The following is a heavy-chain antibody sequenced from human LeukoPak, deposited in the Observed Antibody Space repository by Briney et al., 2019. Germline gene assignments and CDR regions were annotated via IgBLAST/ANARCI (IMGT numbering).Heavy chain of an antibody. V-gene: IGHV3-73*01. J-gene: IGHJ4*02. CDR2: IRSKANSYAT. Sequence: GGSLGLSCAASGFTFSGSAMHWVRQASGKGLEWVGRIRSKANSYATAYAASVKGRFTIFRDDSKNTAYLQMNSLKTEDTAVYYCTSSGYSYYYWGQGTLVTVSS. CDR3: TSSGYSYYY. D-gene: IGHD5-18*01. CDR1: GFTFSGSA.